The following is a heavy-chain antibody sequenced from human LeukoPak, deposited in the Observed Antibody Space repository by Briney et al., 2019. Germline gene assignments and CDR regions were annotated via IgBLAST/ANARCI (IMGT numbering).Heavy chain of an antibody. CDR2: INSDGSST. Sequence: PGGSLRLSCAASGFTFSNHWMHWVRQAPGKGLMWVSRINSDGSSTSYADSVKGRFTISRDNAKNTLYLQMNSLRAEDTAVYYCARVQGHPPNGLDIWGQGTMVTVSS. CDR1: GFTFSNHW. J-gene: IGHJ3*02. V-gene: IGHV3-74*01. CDR3: ARVQGHPPNGLDI. D-gene: IGHD2-8*01.